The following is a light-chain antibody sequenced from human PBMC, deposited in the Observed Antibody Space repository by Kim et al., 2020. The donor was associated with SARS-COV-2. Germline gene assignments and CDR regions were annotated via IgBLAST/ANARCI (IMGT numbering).Light chain of an antibody. CDR1: KLADKY. V-gene: IGLV3-1*01. CDR3: QAWDSSTAV. J-gene: IGLJ1*01. CDR2: QDS. Sequence: SYELTQPPSVSVSPGQTASITCSGDKLADKYACWYQQKPGQSPLLVIYQDSKRPSGIPERFSGSNSGNTATLTISGTQAMDEADYYCQAWDSSTAVFGTG.